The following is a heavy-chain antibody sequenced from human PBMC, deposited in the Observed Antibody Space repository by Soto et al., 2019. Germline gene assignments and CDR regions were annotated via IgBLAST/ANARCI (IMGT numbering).Heavy chain of an antibody. CDR1: GFIFEDFA. CDR2: ISWNSATL. V-gene: IGHV3-9*01. J-gene: IGHJ4*02. Sequence: EVHLVESGGGLVQPGGSVRLSCVGSGFIFEDFAMNWVRQVPGKGLEWVSGISWNSATLAYADSVKGRFIVSRDNAKNILYLQMNGLRAEDAALYYCAKDVGSYYYDTSAYLYDYWGQGTLVTVSS. CDR3: AKDVGSYYYDTSAYLYDY. D-gene: IGHD3-22*01.